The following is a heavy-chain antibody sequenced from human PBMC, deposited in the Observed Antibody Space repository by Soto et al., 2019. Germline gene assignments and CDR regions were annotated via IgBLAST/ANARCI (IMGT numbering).Heavy chain of an antibody. Sequence: PSETLSLTCIVSGASISSGGYYYHWIRQHPGKGLEWIGYVFHSGSTYYSPSFQGQVTISADKSISTAYLQWSSLKASDTAMYYCARFPTRGRWFDPWGQGTLVTVSS. D-gene: IGHD4-17*01. CDR2: VFHSGST. CDR1: GASISSGGYY. J-gene: IGHJ5*02. CDR3: ARFPTRGRWFDP. V-gene: IGHV4-31*01.